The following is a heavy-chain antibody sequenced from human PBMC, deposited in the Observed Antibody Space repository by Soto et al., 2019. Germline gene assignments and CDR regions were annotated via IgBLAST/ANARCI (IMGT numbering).Heavy chain of an antibody. J-gene: IGHJ4*02. V-gene: IGHV1-3*01. CDR1: GYTFTSYA. D-gene: IGHD2-15*01. CDR3: ARDRRDIVGTTFDY. Sequence: ASVKVSCKASGYTFTSYAMHWVRQAPGQRLEWMGWINAGNGNTKYSQKFQGRVTITRDTSASTAYMELSSLRSEDTAVYYCARDRRDIVGTTFDYWGQGTLVTVSS. CDR2: INAGNGNT.